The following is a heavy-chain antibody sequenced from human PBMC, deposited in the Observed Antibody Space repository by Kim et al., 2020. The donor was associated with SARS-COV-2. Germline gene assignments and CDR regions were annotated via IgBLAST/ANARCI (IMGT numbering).Heavy chain of an antibody. CDR2: IYYSGST. J-gene: IGHJ4*02. CDR3: ARGHWNDPPY. CDR1: GGSLSSSSYY. V-gene: IGHV4-39*07. D-gene: IGHD1-1*01. Sequence: SETLSLTCTVSGGSLSSSSYYWGWIRQPPGKGLEWIGSIYYSGSTYYNPALKSRVTISLDTSKKKLSLKLSSVTAADTAVYYCARGHWNDPPYWGQGTLVTVSS.